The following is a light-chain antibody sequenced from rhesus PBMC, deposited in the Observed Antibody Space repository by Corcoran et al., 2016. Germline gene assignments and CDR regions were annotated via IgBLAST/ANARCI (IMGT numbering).Light chain of an antibody. CDR2: NAS. CDR3: QQYSSSPLT. Sequence: DIQMTQSPSSLSASVGDTVTITCRASQSTSSWLAWYQQKPGKAPKLLIYNASTLQSGAPSRFSGSGSGTDFTLTISSLQSEDFATFYCQQYSSSPLTFGGRTKVEIK. V-gene: IGKV1-22*01. CDR1: QSTSSW. J-gene: IGKJ4*01.